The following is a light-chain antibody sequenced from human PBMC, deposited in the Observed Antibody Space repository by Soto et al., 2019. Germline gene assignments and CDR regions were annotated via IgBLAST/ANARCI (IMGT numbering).Light chain of an antibody. CDR1: SSDVGGYDY. CDR3: SSYAGSNNV. J-gene: IGLJ1*01. Sequence: QSAPTQPPSASGSPGQSVTISCTGTSSDVGGYDYVSWYQQHPGKAPKLVIYEVSKRPSGVPDRFSGSKSGNTASLTVSGLQAEDEADYYCSSYAGSNNVFGTGTKVTVL. CDR2: EVS. V-gene: IGLV2-8*01.